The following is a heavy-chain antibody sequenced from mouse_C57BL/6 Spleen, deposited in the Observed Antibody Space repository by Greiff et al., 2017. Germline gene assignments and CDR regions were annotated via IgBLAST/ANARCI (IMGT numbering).Heavy chain of an antibody. CDR1: GYSITSGYY. CDR3: AREGDYDALYYFDY. Sequence: VQLKESGPGLVKPSQSLSLTCSVTGYSITSGYYWNWIRQFPGNKLEWMGYISYDGSNNYNPSLKNRISITRDTSKNQFFLKLNSVTTEDTATYYCAREGDYDALYYFDYWGQGTTLTVSS. J-gene: IGHJ2*01. V-gene: IGHV3-6*01. CDR2: ISYDGSN. D-gene: IGHD2-4*01.